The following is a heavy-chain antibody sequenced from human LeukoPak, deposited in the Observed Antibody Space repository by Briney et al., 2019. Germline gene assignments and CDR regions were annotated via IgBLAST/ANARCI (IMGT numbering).Heavy chain of an antibody. Sequence: SETLSLTCTVSGGSINNYYWSWIRQPPGKGLEWIGYIDHKGNTNYNPSLKSRVTMSVDTSKNQFSLKLNSVTAADTAVYYCARHGTLDYWGQRTLVTVSS. CDR1: GGSINNYY. CDR2: IDHKGNT. J-gene: IGHJ4*02. CDR3: ARHGTLDY. V-gene: IGHV4-59*08. D-gene: IGHD1-26*01.